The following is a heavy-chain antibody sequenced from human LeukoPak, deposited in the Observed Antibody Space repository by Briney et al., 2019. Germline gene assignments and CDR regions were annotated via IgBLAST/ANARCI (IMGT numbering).Heavy chain of an antibody. J-gene: IGHJ6*03. CDR2: ISGSGSST. V-gene: IGHV3-23*01. Sequence: GGSLRLSCAASGFTFSNYAMSWVRQAPGKGLEWVSPISGSGSSTYYAASVKGRFTISRDNSKNTLYLQMNSLRAEDTAVYYCARHGANYYYCYMDVWGKGTTVTVSS. CDR1: GFTFSNYA. D-gene: IGHD3-16*01. CDR3: ARHGANYYYCYMDV.